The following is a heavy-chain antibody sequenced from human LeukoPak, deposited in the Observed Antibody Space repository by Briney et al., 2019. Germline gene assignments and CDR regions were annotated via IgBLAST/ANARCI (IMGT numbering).Heavy chain of an antibody. V-gene: IGHV5-51*01. CDR2: IYPGDSDT. CDR3: ARRTYSSSSRSYYYYYMDV. J-gene: IGHJ6*03. D-gene: IGHD6-6*01. CDR1: GYSFTSYW. Sequence: KIGESLKISCKGSGYSFTSYWIGWVRQMPGKGLEWMGIIYPGDSDTRYSPSFQGQVTISADKSISTAYLQWSSLKASDTAMYYCARRTYSSSSRSYYYYYMDVWGKGTTVTVSS.